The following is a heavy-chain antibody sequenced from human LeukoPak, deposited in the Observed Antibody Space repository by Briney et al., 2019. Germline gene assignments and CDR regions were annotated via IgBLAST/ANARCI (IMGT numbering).Heavy chain of an antibody. J-gene: IGHJ4*02. CDR2: IYSGGST. Sequence: GGSLRLSCAASGFTVSSNYMSWVRQAPGKGLEWVSVIYSGGSTYYADSVKGRFTISRDNSKNTLYLQMNSLRAEDMAVYYCARHSLAAAGTVDYWGQGTLVTVSS. D-gene: IGHD6-13*01. V-gene: IGHV3-53*01. CDR1: GFTVSSNY. CDR3: ARHSLAAAGTVDY.